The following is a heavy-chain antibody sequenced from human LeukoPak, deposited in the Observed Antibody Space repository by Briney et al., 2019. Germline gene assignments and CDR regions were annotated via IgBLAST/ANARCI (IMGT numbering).Heavy chain of an antibody. CDR3: AGRPKTDCTSCSYDY. CDR1: GFTFSSYG. Sequence: PGGSLRLSCAASGFTFSSYGMHWVRQAPGKGLEWVAVIWYDGSYTYYAESVKGRFTISRDNSRNTLYLQMSSLRAEDTAVYYCAGRPKTDCTSCSYDYWGQGTLVTVSS. D-gene: IGHD2-2*01. V-gene: IGHV3-33*03. CDR2: IWYDGSYT. J-gene: IGHJ4*02.